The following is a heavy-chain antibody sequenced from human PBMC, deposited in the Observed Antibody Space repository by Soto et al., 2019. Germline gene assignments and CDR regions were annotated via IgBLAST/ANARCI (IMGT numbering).Heavy chain of an antibody. D-gene: IGHD4-17*01. CDR2: IYYSGST. CDR3: ARCYDYGDYGSTNWFDP. Sequence: QVQLQESGPGLVKPSQTLSLTCTVSGGSISSGGYYWSWIRQHPGKGLEWIGYIYYSGSTYYNPSLKSRVNISVDTSKNQFSLKLSSVTAADTAVYYCARCYDYGDYGSTNWFDPWGQGTLVTVSS. CDR1: GGSISSGGYY. J-gene: IGHJ5*02. V-gene: IGHV4-31*03.